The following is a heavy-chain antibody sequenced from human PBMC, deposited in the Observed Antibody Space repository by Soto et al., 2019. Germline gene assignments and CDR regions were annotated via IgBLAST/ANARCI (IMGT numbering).Heavy chain of an antibody. Sequence: ASVKVCCKASGYSFTSYAKHWVRQAPGQRLEWMGWINAGNGNTKYSQKFQGRVTITRDTSASTAYMELSSLRSEDTAVYYCARDHTDFWSGANFDYWGQGTLVTVSS. V-gene: IGHV1-3*01. CDR1: GYSFTSYA. J-gene: IGHJ4*02. D-gene: IGHD3-3*01. CDR2: INAGNGNT. CDR3: ARDHTDFWSGANFDY.